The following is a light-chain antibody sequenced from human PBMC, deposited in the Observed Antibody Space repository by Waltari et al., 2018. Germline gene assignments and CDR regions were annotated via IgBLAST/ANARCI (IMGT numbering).Light chain of an antibody. CDR3: QVWVSNSDHRWV. CDR1: SIGTKR. CDR2: DDS. V-gene: IGLV3-21*02. Sequence: SYVLTQPPSVSVAPGQTARITWGGNSIGTKRVHWYQQKPGQAPVLVVYDDSDRPSGIPERFAGSNSGNTATLTISRVEAGDEADYYCQVWVSNSDHRWVFGGGTKLTVL. J-gene: IGLJ3*02.